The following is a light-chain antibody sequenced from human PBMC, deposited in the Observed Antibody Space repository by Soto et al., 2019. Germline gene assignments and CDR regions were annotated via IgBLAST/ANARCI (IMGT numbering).Light chain of an antibody. J-gene: IGLJ1*01. CDR3: QSYDSSLSGSEV. V-gene: IGLV1-40*01. Sequence: QSVLTQPPSVSGAPGQRVTISCTGGSSNIGAGHDVHRYQQLPGTAPKLLIYGNSNRPSGVPDRFSGSKSGTSASLAITGLQAEDEADYYCQSYDSSLSGSEVFGTGTKVTVL. CDR1: SSNIGAGHD. CDR2: GNS.